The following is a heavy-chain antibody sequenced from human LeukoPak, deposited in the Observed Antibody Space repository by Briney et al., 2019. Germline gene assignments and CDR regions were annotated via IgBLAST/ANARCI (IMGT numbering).Heavy chain of an antibody. CDR1: GFTFSDYG. J-gene: IGHJ4*02. V-gene: IGHV3-64*01. CDR3: ARGSGVATKQFSWNY. D-gene: IGHD5-12*01. Sequence: GGSLRLSCAASGFTFSDYGMTWVRQAPGKGLEYVSAISSNGGSTYYANSVKGRFTISRDNSKNTLYLQMGSLRAEDMAVYYCARGSGVATKQFSWNYWGQGTLVTVSS. CDR2: ISSNGGST.